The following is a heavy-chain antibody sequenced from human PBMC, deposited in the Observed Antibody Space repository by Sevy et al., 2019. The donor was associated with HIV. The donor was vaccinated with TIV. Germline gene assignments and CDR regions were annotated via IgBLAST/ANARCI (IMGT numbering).Heavy chain of an antibody. J-gene: IGHJ3*02. D-gene: IGHD2-21*01. CDR2: INPNSGGT. CDR3: ARAISYSHDAFDI. Sequence: SVKVSCKASGYTFTGYYMHWVRQAPGQGLEWMGWINPNSGGTNYAQKFQGRVTMTRDTSISTAYMELSRLRSDDTAVYYCARAISYSHDAFDIWGQGTMVTVSS. CDR1: GYTFTGYY. V-gene: IGHV1-2*02.